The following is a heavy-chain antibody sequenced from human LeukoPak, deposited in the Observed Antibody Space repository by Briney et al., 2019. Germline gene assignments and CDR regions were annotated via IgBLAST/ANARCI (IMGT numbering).Heavy chain of an antibody. CDR1: GFTFGDYA. Sequence: GGSLRLSCTASGFTFGDYAMTWVRQAPGKGLGWVGFIRSKAYGGTTEYAASVKGRFSISRDDSKSIAYLQMNSLKTEDTAVYYCTKWLASDYWGQGTLVTVSS. CDR3: TKWLASDY. V-gene: IGHV3-49*04. CDR2: IRSKAYGGTT. D-gene: IGHD6-19*01. J-gene: IGHJ4*02.